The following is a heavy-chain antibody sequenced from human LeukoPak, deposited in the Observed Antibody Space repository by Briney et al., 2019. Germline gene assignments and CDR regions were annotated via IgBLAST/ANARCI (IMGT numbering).Heavy chain of an antibody. CDR2: INHSGST. Sequence: SETLSLTCAVYGGSFSGYYWSWIRQPPGKGLEWIGEINHSGSTNYNPSLKSRVTISVDTSKNQFSLKLSSVTAADTAVYYCASHSPNYYGSGNWFDPWGQGTLVTVSS. CDR1: GGSFSGYY. J-gene: IGHJ5*02. CDR3: ASHSPNYYGSGNWFDP. V-gene: IGHV4-34*01. D-gene: IGHD3-10*01.